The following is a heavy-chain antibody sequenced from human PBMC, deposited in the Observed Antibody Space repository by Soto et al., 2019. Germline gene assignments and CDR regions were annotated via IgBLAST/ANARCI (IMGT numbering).Heavy chain of an antibody. V-gene: IGHV1-18*01. J-gene: IGHJ6*02. D-gene: IGHD2-8*01. CDR3: ARDIESVTAKHFFYYYAMDV. CDR2: VSASNGHT. Sequence: ASVKVSCKASGFTFSNYGLNWVRQAPGQGLEWMGWVSASNGHTNYAQNLQGRVSMTTDTSTSTAYMELRGLTFDDTAVYYCARDIESVTAKHFFYYYAMDVWGQGTTVTVSS. CDR1: GFTFSNYG.